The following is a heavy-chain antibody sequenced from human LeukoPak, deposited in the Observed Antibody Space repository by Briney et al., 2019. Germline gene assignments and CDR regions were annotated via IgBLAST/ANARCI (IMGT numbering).Heavy chain of an antibody. J-gene: IGHJ4*02. V-gene: IGHV3-21*01. CDR3: ARGGYNWNDVGDY. CDR2: ISSSSSYI. Sequence: KPGGSLRLSCATSGFTFSSYSMNWARQAPGKGLEWVSSISSSSSYIYYADSVKGRFTISRDNAKNSLYLQMNSLRAEDTAVYYCARGGYNWNDVGDYWGQGTLVTVSS. D-gene: IGHD1-1*01. CDR1: GFTFSSYS.